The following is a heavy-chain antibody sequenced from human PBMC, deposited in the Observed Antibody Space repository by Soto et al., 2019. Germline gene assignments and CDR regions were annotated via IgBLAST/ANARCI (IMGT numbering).Heavy chain of an antibody. J-gene: IGHJ5*02. D-gene: IGHD3-10*01. CDR3: ARESAGSHKNNWFDP. CDR1: GGSISTYY. Sequence: QVQLQESGPGLVKPSETLSLTCTVSGGSISTYYWSWIRQPPGKGLEWIGYIYYSGSTYYNPSLKRRVTMSVDTSRNQLLLQLNSVTAADTAVYYCARESAGSHKNNWFDPWGQGTLVTVSS. CDR2: IYYSGST. V-gene: IGHV4-59*01.